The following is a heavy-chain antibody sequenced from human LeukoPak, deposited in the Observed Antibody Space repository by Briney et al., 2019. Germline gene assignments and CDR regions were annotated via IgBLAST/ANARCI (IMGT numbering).Heavy chain of an antibody. CDR3: ARDGVREDIVVVPASSYFDY. J-gene: IGHJ4*02. D-gene: IGHD2-2*01. V-gene: IGHV3-21*01. Sequence: GGSLRLSCAASGFTFSSYSMNWVRQAPGKGLEWVSSISSSSSYIYYADSVKGRFTISRDNAKNSLYLQMNSLRAEDTAVYYYARDGVREDIVVVPASSYFDYWGQGTLVTVSS. CDR2: ISSSSSYI. CDR1: GFTFSSYS.